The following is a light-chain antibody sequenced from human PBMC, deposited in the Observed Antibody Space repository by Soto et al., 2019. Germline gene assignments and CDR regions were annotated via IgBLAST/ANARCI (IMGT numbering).Light chain of an antibody. J-gene: IGKJ4*01. CDR2: LGS. V-gene: IGKV2-28*01. Sequence: VMTQSPLSLPVTPGETASISCRSSQSLLHSNGYNYLHWYLQKPGQSPQPLIYLGSNRASGVPDRFSGSGSGTDFTLKISRVEAEDVGVYHCMQALQTPLTFGGGTKVEIK. CDR3: MQALQTPLT. CDR1: QSLLHSNGYNY.